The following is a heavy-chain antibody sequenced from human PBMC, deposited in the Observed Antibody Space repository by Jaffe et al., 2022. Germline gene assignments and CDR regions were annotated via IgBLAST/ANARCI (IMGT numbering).Heavy chain of an antibody. V-gene: IGHV4-61*01. Sequence: QVQLQESGPGLVKPSETLSLTCTVSGGSVSSGSYYWSWIRQPPGKGLEWIGYIYYSGSTNYNPSLKSRVTISVDTSKNQFSLKLSSVTAADTAVYYCARVLLYYGDYEALDLDYWGQGTLVTVSS. CDR2: IYYSGST. CDR1: GGSVSSGSYY. D-gene: IGHD4-17*01. J-gene: IGHJ4*02. CDR3: ARVLLYYGDYEALDLDY.